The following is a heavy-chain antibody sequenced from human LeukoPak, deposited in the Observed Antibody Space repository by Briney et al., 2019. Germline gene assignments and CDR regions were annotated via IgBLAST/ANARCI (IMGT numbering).Heavy chain of an antibody. CDR3: AKDSGYSSGWSDY. CDR1: GFTFSSYG. Sequence: GRSLRLSCAASGFTFSSYGMHWVRQAPGKGLEWVAVISYDGSNKYYADSVKGRLTISRDNSKNTLYLQMNSLRAEDTAVYYCAKDSGYSSGWSDYWGQGTLVTVSS. CDR2: ISYDGSNK. J-gene: IGHJ4*02. D-gene: IGHD6-19*01. V-gene: IGHV3-30*18.